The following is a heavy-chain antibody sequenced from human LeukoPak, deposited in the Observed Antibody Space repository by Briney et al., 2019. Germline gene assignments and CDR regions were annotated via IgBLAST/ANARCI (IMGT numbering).Heavy chain of an antibody. D-gene: IGHD3-10*01. V-gene: IGHV3-11*01. Sequence: GSLRLSCAASGFTFSDYYLSLIRQAAGKGLEWLAYISGSSTTIYSADSVKGRFTISRDNANNSLYLKMNSVTAEATAVYYCARASSPWFRVERAFDPWGQGTLVTVSS. CDR3: ARASSPWFRVERAFDP. CDR1: GFTFSDYY. CDR2: ISGSSTTI. J-gene: IGHJ5*02.